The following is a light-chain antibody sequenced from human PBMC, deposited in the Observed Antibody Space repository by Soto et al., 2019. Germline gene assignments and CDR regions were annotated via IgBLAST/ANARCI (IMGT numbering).Light chain of an antibody. V-gene: IGKV3-11*01. Sequence: EIVLTQSPATLSLSPGERATLSCRASQSVSSSLAWYQQKPGQAPRLLIYDASNRATGIPARFSGSESGTDFTLTISSLEPEDFAVYYCQQRSNWLFTFGPGTKVDIK. J-gene: IGKJ3*01. CDR3: QQRSNWLFT. CDR2: DAS. CDR1: QSVSSS.